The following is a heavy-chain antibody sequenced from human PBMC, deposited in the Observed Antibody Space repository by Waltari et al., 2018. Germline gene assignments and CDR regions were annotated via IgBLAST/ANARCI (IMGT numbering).Heavy chain of an antibody. CDR2: INPNSGGT. CDR1: Y. J-gene: IGHJ5*02. V-gene: IGHV1-2*06. CDR3: ARSRDGYTGNWFDP. D-gene: IGHD5-12*01. Sequence: YMHWVRQAPGQGLACMGRINPNSGGTNYAQKFQGRVTMTRDTSNSTAYMELRRLRSDDTAVYYCARSRDGYTGNWFDPWGQGTLVTVSS.